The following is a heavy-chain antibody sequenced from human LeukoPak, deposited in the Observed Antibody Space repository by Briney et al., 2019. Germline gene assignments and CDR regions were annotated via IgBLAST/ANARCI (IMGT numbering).Heavy chain of an antibody. CDR2: MHHSGST. D-gene: IGHD3-10*01. CDR1: DFSINSGCH. J-gene: IGHJ4*02. V-gene: IGHV4-38-2*02. Sequence: SETLSLTCTVSDFSINSGCHWGWVRQPPGKGLEWIGSMHHSGSTYYNPSLKSRVTMSTDTSKSQFSLKLSSVTAADTAVYYCARDRSYFTFDYWGQGTLVTVSS. CDR3: ARDRSYFTFDY.